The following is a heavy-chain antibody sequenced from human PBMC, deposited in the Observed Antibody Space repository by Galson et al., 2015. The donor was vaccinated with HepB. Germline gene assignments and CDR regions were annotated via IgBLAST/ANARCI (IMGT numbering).Heavy chain of an antibody. V-gene: IGHV3-30-3*01. Sequence: SLRLSCAASGFTFSSYAMHWVRQAPGKGLEWVAVISYDGSNKYYADSVKGRFTISRDNSKNTLYLQMNSLRAEDTAVYYCARDRGPACSSILADAFDIWGQGTMVTVSS. CDR2: ISYDGSNK. J-gene: IGHJ3*02. CDR1: GFTFSSYA. D-gene: IGHD2-2*01. CDR3: ARDRGPACSSILADAFDI.